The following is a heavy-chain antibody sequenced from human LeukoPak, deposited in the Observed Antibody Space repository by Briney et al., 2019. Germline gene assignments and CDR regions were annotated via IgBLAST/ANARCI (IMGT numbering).Heavy chain of an antibody. CDR1: GGSFSGYY. CDR2: INHSGST. D-gene: IGHD3-9*01. J-gene: IGHJ3*02. V-gene: IGHV4-34*01. CDR3: ARETITGAFDI. Sequence: SETLSLTCAVYGGSFSGYYWSWIRQPPGKGLEWIGEINHSGSTNYNPSLKSRVTISVDTSKNQFSLKLSSVTAADTAVYYCARETITGAFDIWGQGTMVTVSS.